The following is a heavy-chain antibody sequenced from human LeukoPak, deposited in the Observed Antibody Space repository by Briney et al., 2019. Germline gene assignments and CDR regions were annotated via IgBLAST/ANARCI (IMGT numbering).Heavy chain of an antibody. V-gene: IGHV4-34*01. J-gene: IGHJ4*02. CDR1: GGSFSGYY. D-gene: IGHD6-13*01. CDR2: INHSGST. Sequence: SETLSLTCAVYGGSFSGYYWSWIRQPPGKGLEWIGEINHSGSTNYNPSLKSRVTISVDTSKNQFSLKLSSVTAADTAVYYCAKDRAPYSSSWSIDYWGQGTPVTVSS. CDR3: AKDRAPYSSSWSIDY.